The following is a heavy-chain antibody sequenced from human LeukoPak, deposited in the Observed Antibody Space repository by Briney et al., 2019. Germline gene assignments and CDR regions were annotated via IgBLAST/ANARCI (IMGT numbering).Heavy chain of an antibody. D-gene: IGHD2-2*01. Sequence: GASVKVSCKASGYIFTGYYMHWVRQAPGQGLEWMGWINPKSGGTNYAQKFQGRVTMTRDTSISTAYMELSRLRSDDTAVYYCARRGGYCSSTSCLNWFDPWGQGTLVTASS. CDR2: INPKSGGT. J-gene: IGHJ5*02. CDR3: ARRGGYCSSTSCLNWFDP. V-gene: IGHV1-2*02. CDR1: GYIFTGYY.